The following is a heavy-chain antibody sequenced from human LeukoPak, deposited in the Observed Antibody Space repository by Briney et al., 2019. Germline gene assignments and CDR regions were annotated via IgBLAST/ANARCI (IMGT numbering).Heavy chain of an antibody. CDR1: VYTFTNYH. CDR3: ARAWGEDIAARPYYFDY. J-gene: IGHJ4*02. Sequence: ASVKVSCKASVYTFTNYHISWVRQAPGQGLEWMGWISTYNGNTNYAPKFQGRVTMTTDTSTSTAYMELRSLRSDDTAVYYCARAWGEDIAARPYYFDYWGQGTLVTVSS. CDR2: ISTYNGNT. V-gene: IGHV1-18*01. D-gene: IGHD6-6*01.